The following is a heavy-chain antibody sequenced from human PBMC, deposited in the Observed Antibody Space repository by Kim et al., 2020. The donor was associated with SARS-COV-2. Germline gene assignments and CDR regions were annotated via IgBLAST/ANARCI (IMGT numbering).Heavy chain of an antibody. D-gene: IGHD3-3*01. V-gene: IGHV3-23*01. Sequence: RFTISRDNSKNTLYLQMNSLRAEDTAVYYCAKDRKRGITIFGVVIPIFDYWGQGTLVTVSS. CDR3: AKDRKRGITIFGVVIPIFDY. J-gene: IGHJ4*02.